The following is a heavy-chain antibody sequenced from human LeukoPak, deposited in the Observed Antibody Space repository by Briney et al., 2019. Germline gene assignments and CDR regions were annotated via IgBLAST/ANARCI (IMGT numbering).Heavy chain of an antibody. J-gene: IGHJ4*02. CDR1: GYSISSGYY. CDR2: IYHSGST. Sequence: PSETLSLTCTVSGYSISSGYYWGWIRQPPGKGLEWIGSIYHSGSTYYNPSLKSRVTISVDTSKNQFSLKLSSVTAADTAVYYCARERYCSGGSCYFDYWGQGTLVTVSS. V-gene: IGHV4-38-2*02. D-gene: IGHD2-15*01. CDR3: ARERYCSGGSCYFDY.